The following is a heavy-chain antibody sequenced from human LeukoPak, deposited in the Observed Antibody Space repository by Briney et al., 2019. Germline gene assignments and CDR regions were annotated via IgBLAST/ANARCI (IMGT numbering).Heavy chain of an antibody. CDR3: ARSPHILTGENFDY. Sequence: GASVKVSCKASGCTFTGYYMHWVRQAPGQGLEWMGWINPNSGGTNYAQKFQGRVSMTRDTSISTAYMQLSRLRSADTAVFYCARSPHILTGENFDYWGQGTLLTVSS. CDR2: INPNSGGT. D-gene: IGHD3-9*01. CDR1: GCTFTGYY. J-gene: IGHJ4*02. V-gene: IGHV1-2*02.